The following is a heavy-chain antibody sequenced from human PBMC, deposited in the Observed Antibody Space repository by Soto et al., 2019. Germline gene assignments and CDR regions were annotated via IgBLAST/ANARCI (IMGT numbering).Heavy chain of an antibody. J-gene: IGHJ6*02. V-gene: IGHV1-58*01. CDR3: AARRSGLYAMDV. D-gene: IGHD1-26*01. CDR2: IVGGSGNT. CDR1: GFTFSTSA. Sequence: SVKVSFKASGFTFSTSAVQWVRQARGQRPEWMGWIVGGSGNTNYAQNSQERVIITRDMSTSTVYMELSSLRSDDTAVYFCAARRSGLYAMDVWGQGTTVT.